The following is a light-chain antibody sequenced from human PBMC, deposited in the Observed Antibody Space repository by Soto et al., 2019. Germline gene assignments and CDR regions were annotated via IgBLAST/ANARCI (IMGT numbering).Light chain of an antibody. CDR3: SSYVGSAVFV. J-gene: IGLJ1*01. CDR1: SSVVGAYIY. V-gene: IGLV2-8*01. CDR2: EVT. Sequence: QSLLTQLPSASGPPVQPVAFSCTGTSSVVGAYIYVAWYQQAPGKVPKLMIYEVTQPASGVPDRCSGSKSGTTASLTVSGLQADVDADYSSSSYVGSAVFVLGTGTNATVL.